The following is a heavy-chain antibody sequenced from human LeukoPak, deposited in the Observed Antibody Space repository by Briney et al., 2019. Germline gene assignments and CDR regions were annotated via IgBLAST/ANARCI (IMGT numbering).Heavy chain of an antibody. Sequence: SVKVSCKASGGTFSSYAISWVRQAPGQGLEWMGGIIPIFGTANYAQKFQGRVTITTDESTSTAYTELSSLRSEDTAVYYCARGVRTSSWYHFDAFDIWGQGTMVTVSS. CDR3: ARGVRTSSWYHFDAFDI. CDR2: IIPIFGTA. J-gene: IGHJ3*02. D-gene: IGHD6-13*01. V-gene: IGHV1-69*05. CDR1: GGTFSSYA.